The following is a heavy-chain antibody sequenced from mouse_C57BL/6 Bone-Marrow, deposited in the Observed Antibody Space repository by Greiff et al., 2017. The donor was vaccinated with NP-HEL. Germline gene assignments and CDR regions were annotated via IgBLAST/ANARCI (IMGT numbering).Heavy chain of an antibody. V-gene: IGHV8-8*01. CDR2: IWWDDDK. J-gene: IGHJ3*01. CDR1: GFSLSTFGMG. CDR3: ARMRAYYYGSSYKFAY. D-gene: IGHD1-1*01. Sequence: QVTLKVSGPGILQPSQTLSLTCSFSGFSLSTFGMGVGWIRQPSGKGLEWLAHIWWDDDKYYNPALKSRLTISKDTSKNQVFLKIANVDTADTATYYCARMRAYYYGSSYKFAYWGQGTLVTVSA.